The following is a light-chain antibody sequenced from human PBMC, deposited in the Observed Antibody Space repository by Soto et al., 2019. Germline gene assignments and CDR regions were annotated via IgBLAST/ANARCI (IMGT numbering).Light chain of an antibody. V-gene: IGKV1-5*01. Sequence: DIQMTKSRSTLSGSVGDRLPITCRASQSVRSWLAWYQQKPGTAPKLLIFDASRLESGVPSRFSGSASGTEFTLTIGSLQPDDFATYYCQQYDNYPLTFGGGTKVDIK. J-gene: IGKJ4*01. CDR2: DAS. CDR3: QQYDNYPLT. CDR1: QSVRSW.